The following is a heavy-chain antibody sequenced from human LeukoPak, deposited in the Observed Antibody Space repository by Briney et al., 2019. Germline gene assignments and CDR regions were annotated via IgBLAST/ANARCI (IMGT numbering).Heavy chain of an antibody. V-gene: IGHV4-34*01. Sequence: SETLSLTCAVYGGSFSGYYWSWIRQPPGKGLEWIGAINHSGSTNYNPSLKSRVTISLDTSKNLFSLKLSSVTAADTAVYYCASGWLHYYYYMDVWGKGTTVTVSS. CDR2: INHSGST. CDR3: ASGWLHYYYYMDV. D-gene: IGHD5-18*01. CDR1: GGSFSGYY. J-gene: IGHJ6*03.